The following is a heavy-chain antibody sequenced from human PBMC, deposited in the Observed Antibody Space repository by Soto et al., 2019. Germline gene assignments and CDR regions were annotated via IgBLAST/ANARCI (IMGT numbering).Heavy chain of an antibody. D-gene: IGHD3-16*01. CDR1: GYTFTSYS. CDR2: INAGNANT. J-gene: IGHJ4*02. V-gene: IGHV1-3*01. Sequence: ASVKVSCKASGYTFTSYSMHWVRQAPGQRLEWMGWINAGNANTKYSQKFQGRVTITRDTSASTAYMELSSLRSEDTAVYYCARGLNVYYFDYWGQGTLVTVSS. CDR3: ARGLNVYYFDY.